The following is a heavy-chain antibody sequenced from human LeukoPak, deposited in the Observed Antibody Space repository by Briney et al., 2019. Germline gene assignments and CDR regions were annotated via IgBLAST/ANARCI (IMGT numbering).Heavy chain of an antibody. CDR3: ARGFGDSSSPLFYYYYGMDV. J-gene: IGHJ6*02. Sequence: SETLSLTCTVSGGSISSSSYYWGWIRQPPGKGLEWIGSIYYSGSTYYNPSLKSRVTISVDTSKNQFSLKLGSVTAADTAVYYCARGFGDSSSPLFYYYYGMDVWGQGTTVTVSS. V-gene: IGHV4-39*07. D-gene: IGHD6-13*01. CDR1: GGSISSSSYY. CDR2: IYYSGST.